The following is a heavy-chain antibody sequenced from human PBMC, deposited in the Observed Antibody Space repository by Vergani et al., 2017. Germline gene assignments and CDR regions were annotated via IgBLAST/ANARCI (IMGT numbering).Heavy chain of an antibody. V-gene: IGHV5-51*01. CDR1: GYSFTSYS. J-gene: IGHJ4*02. CDR2: IYPGDSDT. Sequence: EVQLVQSGAEVKKPGESLKISCKGSGYSFTSYSIGWVRQMPGKGLEWMGIIYPGDSDTRYSPSFQGQVTISADKSISTAYLQWSSLKASDTAMYYCARQLGGYSYGIYYFDYWGQGTLVTVSS. D-gene: IGHD5-18*01. CDR3: ARQLGGYSYGIYYFDY.